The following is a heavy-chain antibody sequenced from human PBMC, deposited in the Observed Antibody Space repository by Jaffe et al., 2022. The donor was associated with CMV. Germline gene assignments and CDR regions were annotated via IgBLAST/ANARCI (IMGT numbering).Heavy chain of an antibody. J-gene: IGHJ4*02. CDR2: ISDTGGSA. Sequence: EVQLVESGGGLVQPGGSLRLSCAASEFTFSRYAMSWVRQAPGRGLEWVSAISDTGGSAYYADSVKGRFTISRDNSKNTLYLQMNSLRAEDTALYYCARWIQLWSWWYFDYWGQGTLVTVSS. V-gene: IGHV3-23*04. CDR1: EFTFSRYA. D-gene: IGHD2-21*01. CDR3: ARWIQLWSWWYFDY.